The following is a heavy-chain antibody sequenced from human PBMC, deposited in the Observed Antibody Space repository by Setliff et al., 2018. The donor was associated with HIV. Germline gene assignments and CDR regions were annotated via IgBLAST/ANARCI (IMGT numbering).Heavy chain of an antibody. J-gene: IGHJ4*02. CDR2: IYYSGST. Sequence: SETLSLTCTVSGGSISSSSYYWGWIRQPPGKGLEWIGSIYYSGSTYYNPSLKSRVTISVDTSKNQFSLKLSSVTAADTAVYYCAGAIRQLGGFDYWGQGTLVTVSS. CDR1: GGSISSSSYY. D-gene: IGHD6-13*01. CDR3: AGAIRQLGGFDY. V-gene: IGHV4-39*07.